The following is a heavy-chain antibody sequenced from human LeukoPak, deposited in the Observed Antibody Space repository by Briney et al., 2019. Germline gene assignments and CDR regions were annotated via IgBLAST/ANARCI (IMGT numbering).Heavy chain of an antibody. V-gene: IGHV3-23*01. Sequence: GSLRLSCAASGFTFSSYAMSWVRQAPGKGLEWVSAISGSGGSTYYADSVKGRFTISRDNSKNTLYLQINSLRAEDTAVYYCAKDWGPYCSSTSCYAFAYWGQGTLVTVSS. CDR1: GFTFSSYA. CDR3: AKDWGPYCSSTSCYAFAY. J-gene: IGHJ4*02. D-gene: IGHD2-2*01. CDR2: ISGSGGST.